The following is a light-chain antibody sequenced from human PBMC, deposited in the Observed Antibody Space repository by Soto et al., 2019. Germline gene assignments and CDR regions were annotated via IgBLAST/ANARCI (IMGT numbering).Light chain of an antibody. CDR1: QSVLYSSNNKNY. CDR2: WAS. CDR3: QQYSSSRAIT. V-gene: IGKV4-1*01. Sequence: DLAMSQSPGSLAESLGEMATISCKSGQSVLYSSNNKNYLAWYQQKPGQPPKLLSYWASTRESGVPDRFSGSGSGTDFTLTIASVQAEDVAVHYCQQYSSSRAITFAQGTRLEIK. J-gene: IGKJ5*01.